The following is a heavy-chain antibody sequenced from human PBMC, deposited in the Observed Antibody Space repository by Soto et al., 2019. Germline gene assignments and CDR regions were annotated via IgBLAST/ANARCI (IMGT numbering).Heavy chain of an antibody. V-gene: IGHV5-51*01. J-gene: IGHJ4*02. CDR2: TYPRDADT. CDR1: GDSFTGFW. Sequence: PGESLKIPCKDSGDSFTGFWFGCVRQMPGKGLEWLGSTYPRDADTRYSPSFQGQFTISGDKSLSTAYLQMNSLQAADTAIYYCARELALAGRDWYTWGQGTLVTVSS. D-gene: IGHD3-9*01. CDR3: ARELALAGRDWYT.